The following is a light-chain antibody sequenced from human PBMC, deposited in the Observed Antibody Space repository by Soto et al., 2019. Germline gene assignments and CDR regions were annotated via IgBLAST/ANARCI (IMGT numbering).Light chain of an antibody. CDR3: QQYGSSPPYT. CDR2: GAS. V-gene: IGKV3-20*01. J-gene: IGKJ2*01. Sequence: EIALTQSPGTLSLSPGERATLSCRASQSISSRSLAWYQQKPGQAPRLLISGASSRATGIPDRFGGSGSGTDFTLTISRLEPEDFAVYYCQQYGSSPPYTFGQGTKVEIK. CDR1: QSISSRS.